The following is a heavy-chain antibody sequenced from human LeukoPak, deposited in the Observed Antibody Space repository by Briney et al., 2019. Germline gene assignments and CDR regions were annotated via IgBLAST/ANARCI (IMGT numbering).Heavy chain of an antibody. CDR3: ARDVGHCSGGSCRSRGYFDR. V-gene: IGHV4-31*03. D-gene: IGHD2-15*01. CDR2: IYYTGRT. J-gene: IGHJ4*02. CDR1: GGPISSGGYH. Sequence: SETLSLTCTVSGGPISSGGYHWSWIRQHPGKGLEWIGYIYYTGRTDYNPSLKSRVTISEDTSKNQFPLRLTSVTAADTAVYYCARDVGHCSGGSCRSRGYFDRWGQGTLVTVSS.